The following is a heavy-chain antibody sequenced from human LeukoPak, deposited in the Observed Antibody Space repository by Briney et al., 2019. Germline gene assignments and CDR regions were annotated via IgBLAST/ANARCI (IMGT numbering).Heavy chain of an antibody. CDR1: GYSISSGYY. Sequence: SETLSLTCAVSGYSISSGYYWGWIRQPPGKGLEWIGSIYHSGSTYYNPSLKSRVTISVDTSKNQFSLKLSSVTAADTAVYYCAREPPRRGRYSSSSVPWGQGTLVTVSS. CDR3: AREPPRRGRYSSSSVP. J-gene: IGHJ5*02. V-gene: IGHV4-38-2*02. CDR2: IYHSGST. D-gene: IGHD6-13*01.